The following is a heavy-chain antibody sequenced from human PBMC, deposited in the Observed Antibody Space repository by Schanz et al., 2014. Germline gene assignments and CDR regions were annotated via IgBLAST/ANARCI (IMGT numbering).Heavy chain of an antibody. CDR3: AKRNHDMQSLPLDY. Sequence: VQLLQSGGALVQPGGSLRLSCAASGFIFSNSWMSWVRQAPGKGLEWVSIITGSGATYYADSVKGRFTISRDNSKNTLYLQMNSLSAEDTAVYYCAKRNHDMQSLPLDYWGQGTLVIVSS. J-gene: IGHJ4*02. CDR1: GFIFSNSW. V-gene: IGHV3-23*01. CDR2: ITGSGAT. D-gene: IGHD3-9*01.